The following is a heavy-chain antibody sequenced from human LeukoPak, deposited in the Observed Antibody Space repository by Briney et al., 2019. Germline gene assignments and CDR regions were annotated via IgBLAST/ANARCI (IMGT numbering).Heavy chain of an antibody. CDR1: GGSISSSSYY. J-gene: IGHJ4*02. Sequence: KPSETLSLTCTVSGGSISSSSYYWGWIRQPPGKGLEWIGSIYYSGSTYYNPSLKSRVTISVDTSKNQFSLKLSSVTAADTAVYYCAIRKKSNGWYNWGQGTLVTVSS. CDR2: IYYSGST. CDR3: AIRKKSNGWYN. D-gene: IGHD6-19*01. V-gene: IGHV4-39*01.